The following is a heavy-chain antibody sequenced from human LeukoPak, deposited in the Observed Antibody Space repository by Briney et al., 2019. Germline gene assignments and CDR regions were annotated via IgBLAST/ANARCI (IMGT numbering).Heavy chain of an antibody. Sequence: GGSLRLSCAASGFAFSSYGMTWVRQAPGKGLEWVSAISGSGGSTYYADSVKGRFTISRDNSKNTLYLQMNSLRAEDTAVYYCAKVPPRGSYLDYWGQGTLVTVSS. CDR2: ISGSGGST. D-gene: IGHD3-16*01. CDR1: GFAFSSYG. V-gene: IGHV3-23*01. CDR3: AKVPPRGSYLDY. J-gene: IGHJ4*02.